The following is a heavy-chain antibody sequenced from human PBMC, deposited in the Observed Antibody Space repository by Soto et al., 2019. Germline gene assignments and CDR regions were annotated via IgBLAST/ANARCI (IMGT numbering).Heavy chain of an antibody. V-gene: IGHV3-23*01. D-gene: IGHD3-16*01. CDR3: SKGSICYVWVFDY. Sequence: GGSLRLSCAASGFTFSSYAMSWVRQAPGKGLEWVSAISGSGGSTYYADSVKGRFTISRDNSNNTLYLQMNSLRAEDTAVYYCSKGSICYVWVFDYWGQGTLVTVSS. CDR2: ISGSGGST. CDR1: GFTFSSYA. J-gene: IGHJ4*02.